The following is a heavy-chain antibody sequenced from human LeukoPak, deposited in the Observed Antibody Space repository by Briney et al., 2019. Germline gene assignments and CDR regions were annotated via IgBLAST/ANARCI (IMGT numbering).Heavy chain of an antibody. Sequence: GGSLRLSCAASGFTFDDYGMSWVRQAPGKGLEWISGINWNGGSTGYADSVKGRFTISRDNAKNSLYLQMNSLRAEDTALYYCARSLGYSARFDPWGQGTLVTVSS. CDR1: GFTFDDYG. CDR2: INWNGGST. V-gene: IGHV3-20*04. CDR3: ARSLGYSARFDP. D-gene: IGHD2-15*01. J-gene: IGHJ5*02.